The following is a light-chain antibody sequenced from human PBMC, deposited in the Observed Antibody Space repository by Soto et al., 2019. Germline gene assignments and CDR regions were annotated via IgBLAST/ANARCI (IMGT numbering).Light chain of an antibody. V-gene: IGLV2-18*02. Sequence: HSVLPKPPSWSGSPGQSVAISCTGTSSDVGSYNRVAWYQQPPGTAPKLIIYDVTNRPSGVPDRFSGSKSGNTASLTISGLQAEDEADYYCNSFTTSSTYVFGTGTKVTV. CDR1: SSDVGSYNR. J-gene: IGLJ1*01. CDR2: DVT. CDR3: NSFTTSSTYV.